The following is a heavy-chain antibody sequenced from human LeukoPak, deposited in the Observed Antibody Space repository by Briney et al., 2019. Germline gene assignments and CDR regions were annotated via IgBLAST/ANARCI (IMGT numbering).Heavy chain of an antibody. CDR2: INHSGST. J-gene: IGHJ4*02. CDR1: GGSFSGYY. CDR3: ARGYYDRRIDY. D-gene: IGHD3-22*01. V-gene: IGHV4-34*01. Sequence: SETLSLTCAVYGGSFSGYYWSWIRQPPGKGLEWIGEINHSGSTNYNSSLKSRVTISVDTSKNQFSLKLSSVTAADTAVYYCARGYYDRRIDYWGQGTLVTVSS.